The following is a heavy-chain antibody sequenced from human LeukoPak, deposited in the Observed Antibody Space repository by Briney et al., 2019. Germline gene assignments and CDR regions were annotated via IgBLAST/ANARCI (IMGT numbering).Heavy chain of an antibody. CDR2: IGTAGDT. V-gene: IGHV3-13*01. J-gene: IGHJ4*02. Sequence: GGSLRLSCAASGFTFSNYDMHWVRHATGKGLEWVSAIGTAGDTYYPGSVKGRFTISRDNAKNSLYLQMNSLRAEDTAVYYCASRYCTNGVCYPFDYWGQGTLVTVSS. CDR1: GFTFSNYD. D-gene: IGHD2-8*01. CDR3: ASRYCTNGVCYPFDY.